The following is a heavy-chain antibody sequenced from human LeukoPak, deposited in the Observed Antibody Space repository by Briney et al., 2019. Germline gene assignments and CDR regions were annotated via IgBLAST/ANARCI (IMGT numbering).Heavy chain of an antibody. CDR3: AIMHGYYDGSGYWVQ. Sequence: GGSLRLSCAASGFTFGSYGMSRVRQAPGKGLEGVSFITPNSDRTSYADSVEGRCTISRDNPRNTLSMQMNSLRDEDTAVYYCAIMHGYYDGSGYWVQWGQGTLVTVSS. J-gene: IGHJ1*01. D-gene: IGHD3-22*01. CDR1: GFTFGSYG. V-gene: IGHV3-23*01. CDR2: ITPNSDRT.